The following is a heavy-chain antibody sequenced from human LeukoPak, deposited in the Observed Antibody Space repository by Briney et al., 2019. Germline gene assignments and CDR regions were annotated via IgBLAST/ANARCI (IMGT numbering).Heavy chain of an antibody. CDR3: ARNGDDSSGYYYFDY. CDR1: GDSISSGDYS. D-gene: IGHD3-22*01. V-gene: IGHV4-30-4*07. J-gene: IGHJ4*02. CDR2: IYNSGTT. Sequence: SETLSLTCAVSGDSISSGDYSWSWIRQPPGKGLERIVYIYNSGTTNYNPSLKSRVTISVDTSKNQFSLKLSSVTAADTAIYYCARNGDDSSGYYYFDYWGQGTLVTVSS.